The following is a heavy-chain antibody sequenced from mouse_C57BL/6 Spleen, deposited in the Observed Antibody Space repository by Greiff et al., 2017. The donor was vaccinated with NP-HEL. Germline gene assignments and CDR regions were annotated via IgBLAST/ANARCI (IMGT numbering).Heavy chain of an antibody. CDR2: IDPSDSYT. V-gene: IGHV1-59*01. D-gene: IGHD3-2*02. Sequence: VQLQQPGAELVRPGTSVKLSCKASGYTFTSYWMHWVKQRPGQGLEWIGVIDPSDSYTNYNQKFKGKATLTVDTSSSTAYMQLSSLTSEDSAVYYCAGTAQARGFAYWGQGTLVTVSA. CDR3: AGTAQARGFAY. CDR1: GYTFTSYW. J-gene: IGHJ3*01.